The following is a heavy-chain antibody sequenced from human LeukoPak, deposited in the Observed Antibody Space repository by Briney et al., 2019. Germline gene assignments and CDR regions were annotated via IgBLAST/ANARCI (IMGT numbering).Heavy chain of an antibody. CDR3: ARGSPRPDI. J-gene: IGHJ3*02. CDR2: IHYSGIT. CDR1: GGSISGHY. D-gene: IGHD6-19*01. V-gene: IGHV4-59*08. Sequence: SETLSLTCTVSGGSISGHYWSWIRQPPGEGLEWIGYIHYSGITHYSPSLESRVTISVDTSKNQFSLKLSSVTAADTAVYYCARGSPRPDIWGQGTMVTASS.